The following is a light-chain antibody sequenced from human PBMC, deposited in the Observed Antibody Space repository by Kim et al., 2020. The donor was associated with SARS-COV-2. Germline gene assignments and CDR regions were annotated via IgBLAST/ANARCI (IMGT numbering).Light chain of an antibody. J-gene: IGLJ2*01. CDR1: SSDVGGYTY. V-gene: IGLV2-14*03. CDR2: DVS. CDR3: SSYTSSSTVV. Sequence: SIPISRPGTSSDVGGYTYVSWYQQHPGKAPTLMIYDVSTRPSGVSNRFSGSKSGNTASLTISGLQAEDEADYYCSSYTSSSTVVFGGGTQLTVL.